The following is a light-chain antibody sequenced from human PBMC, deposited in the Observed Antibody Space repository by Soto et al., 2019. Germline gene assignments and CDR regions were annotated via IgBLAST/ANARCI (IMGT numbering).Light chain of an antibody. CDR3: AAWDDRLSGWV. J-gene: IGLJ3*02. Sequence: QSVLTQPPSASGTPGQRVTISCSGSSSKIGSNYVYWYQQLPGTAPKLLIYSNNQRPSGVPDRFSGSKSGTSASLAISGLRSEDEADYYCAAWDDRLSGWVFGGGTKLTVL. V-gene: IGLV1-47*02. CDR1: SSKIGSNY. CDR2: SNN.